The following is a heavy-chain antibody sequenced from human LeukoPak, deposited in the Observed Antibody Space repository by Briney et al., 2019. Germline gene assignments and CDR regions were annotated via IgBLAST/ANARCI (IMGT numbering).Heavy chain of an antibody. CDR2: ISAYNVNT. Sequence: GASVKVSCKASGSTFTSNGISWDRQAPGQRPEWMGWISAYNVNTNVAQELQDRVTMTTDTSTSTDYMELRSLRSDDTAVYDCARDMESSQWLKAVPDYWGQGTLVTVSS. J-gene: IGHJ4*02. CDR1: GSTFTSNG. D-gene: IGHD5-12*01. CDR3: ARDMESSQWLKAVPDY. V-gene: IGHV1-18*04.